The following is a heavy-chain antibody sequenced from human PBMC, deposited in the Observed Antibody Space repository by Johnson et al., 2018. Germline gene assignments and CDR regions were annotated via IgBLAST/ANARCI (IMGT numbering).Heavy chain of an antibody. CDR3: ARDPYGDYDEEWFDFDI. CDR1: GFTVSSNY. Sequence: EVQLVESGGGVVKPGGSLRLSCAASGFTVSSNYMSWVRQAPGKGLEWVSVIYSGGSTYYADSVKGRFTISRDNSKNTLYLQMNSLRAEDTAVYYCARDPYGDYDEEWFDFDIWGQGTMVTVSS. J-gene: IGHJ3*02. CDR2: IYSGGST. V-gene: IGHV3-66*02. D-gene: IGHD4-17*01.